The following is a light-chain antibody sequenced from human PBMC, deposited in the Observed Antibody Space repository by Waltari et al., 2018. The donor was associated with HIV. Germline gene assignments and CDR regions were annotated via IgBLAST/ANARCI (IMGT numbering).Light chain of an antibody. J-gene: IGKJ1*01. V-gene: IGKV3-15*01. CDR3: QQYKNWPPWT. Sequence: DIVMTQSPATLSVSPGERVTLSCRASQSITTKLAWYQQTPGQAPRLLIYGASTRAPGSPDRFSGSGSGTEFTLTISSLQSEDFAIYYCQQYKNWPPWTFGQGTKVEI. CDR2: GAS. CDR1: QSITTK.